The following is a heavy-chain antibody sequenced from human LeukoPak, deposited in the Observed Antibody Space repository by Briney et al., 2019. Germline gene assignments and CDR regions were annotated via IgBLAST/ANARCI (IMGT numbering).Heavy chain of an antibody. J-gene: IGHJ4*02. D-gene: IGHD6-25*01. CDR3: ALIRGSGFPLSY. CDR2: IYSGGNT. V-gene: IGHV3-66*01. Sequence: GGSLRLSWAASGFTVSNNYMSWARQAPGEGLEWVSIIYSGGNTYYADSVKGRFTIYRDDSKNTLYLQMSSLRAEDTAVYYCALIRGSGFPLSYWGQGTLVTVSS. CDR1: GFTVSNNY.